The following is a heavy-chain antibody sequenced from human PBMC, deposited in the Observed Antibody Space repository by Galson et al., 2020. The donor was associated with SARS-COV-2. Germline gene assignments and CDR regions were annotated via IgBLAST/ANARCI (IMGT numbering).Heavy chain of an antibody. CDR1: GFTFSSYA. V-gene: IGHV3-30*01. CDR3: ARDRTDSSGYFDY. Sequence: GGSLRLSCAASGFTFSSYAMHWVRQAPGKGLEWMAVISYDGSNKYYADSVKGRFTISRDNSKNTLYLQMNSLRAEDTAVYYCARDRTDSSGYFDYWGQGTLVTVSS. D-gene: IGHD3-22*01. J-gene: IGHJ4*02. CDR2: ISYDGSNK.